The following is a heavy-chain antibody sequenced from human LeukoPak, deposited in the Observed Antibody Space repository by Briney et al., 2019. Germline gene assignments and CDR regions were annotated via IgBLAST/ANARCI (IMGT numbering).Heavy chain of an antibody. CDR2: IYYSGST. J-gene: IGHJ3*02. D-gene: IGHD3-9*01. V-gene: IGHV4-31*03. CDR1: GGSISSGGYY. CDR3: ARGLTGDAFDI. Sequence: PSETLSLTCTVSGGSISSGGYYWSWIRQHPGKGLEWIGYIYYSGSTYYKPSLKSRVTISVDTSKNQFSLKLSSVTAADTAVYYCARGLTGDAFDIWGQGTMVTVSS.